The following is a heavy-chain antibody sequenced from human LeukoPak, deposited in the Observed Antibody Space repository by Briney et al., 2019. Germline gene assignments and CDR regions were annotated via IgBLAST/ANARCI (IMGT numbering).Heavy chain of an antibody. J-gene: IGHJ1*01. V-gene: IGHV3-7*01. CDR3: ANRHYYDSSAYPN. CDR1: GFTFSNFW. CDR2: IKQDGSEK. Sequence: GGSLRLSCAASGFTFSNFWMTWVRQAPGKGLEWVANIKQDGSEKFYVDSVKGRFTISRDNAKNSLYLQMNSLRAEDTAVYYCANRHYYDSSAYPNWGQGTLVTVSS. D-gene: IGHD3-22*01.